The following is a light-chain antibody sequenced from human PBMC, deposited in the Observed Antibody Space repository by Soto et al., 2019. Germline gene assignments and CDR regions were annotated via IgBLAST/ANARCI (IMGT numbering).Light chain of an antibody. CDR3: SSYTTSTTPVV. J-gene: IGLJ2*01. Sequence: QSALTQPASVSGSPGQSITISCIGTSNDIGGYNYVSWYQQHPGKAPKLMISEVNNRPSGVSNRFSGSKSGNTASLTISGLQSEDEAHYYCSSYTTSTTPVVFGGGTKLTVL. CDR1: SNDIGGYNY. CDR2: EVN. V-gene: IGLV2-14*01.